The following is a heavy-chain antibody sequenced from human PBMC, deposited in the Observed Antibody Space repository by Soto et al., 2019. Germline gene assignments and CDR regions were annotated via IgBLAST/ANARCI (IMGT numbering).Heavy chain of an antibody. Sequence: QVQLVQSGAEVKKPGSSVKVSCKASGGTFSSYAISWVRQAPGQGLEWMGGIIPIFGTASYAEKFQGRVTNTXDXDTSTAYMELSSLRSDDKAVYYCARGKGAARPYFDYWGQGTLVTVSS. CDR1: GGTFSSYA. CDR3: ARGKGAARPYFDY. D-gene: IGHD6-6*01. V-gene: IGHV1-69*05. CDR2: IIPIFGTA. J-gene: IGHJ4*02.